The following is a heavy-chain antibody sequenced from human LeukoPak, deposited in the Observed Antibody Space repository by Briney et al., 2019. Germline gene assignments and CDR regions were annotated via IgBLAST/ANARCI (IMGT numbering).Heavy chain of an antibody. Sequence: PGGSLRLSCAASGFTFSSYWMHWVRQAPGKGLVWVSRINSDGSSTSYADSVKGRFTISRDNAKNTLYLQMNSLRAEDTALYYCAKDGIGGIYYDSSGYFDNWGQGTLVTVSS. V-gene: IGHV3-74*01. CDR2: INSDGSST. CDR1: GFTFSSYW. CDR3: AKDGIGGIYYDSSGYFDN. D-gene: IGHD3-22*01. J-gene: IGHJ4*02.